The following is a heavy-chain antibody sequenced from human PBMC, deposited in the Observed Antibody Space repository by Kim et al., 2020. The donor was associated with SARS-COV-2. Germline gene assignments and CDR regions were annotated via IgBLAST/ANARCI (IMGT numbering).Heavy chain of an antibody. Sequence: GGSLRLSCAASGFTFSSYGMSWVRQAPGKGLEWVADIKQDGSEKYYVDSVKGRFTISRDNAKNSLYLQMNSLRAEDTAVYYCARVRCSVWCFDYCGHVTL. CDR3: ARVRCSVWCFDY. CDR1: GFTFSSYG. V-gene: IGHV3-7*01. D-gene: IGHD6-19*01. CDR2: IKQDGSEK. J-gene: IGHJ4*01.